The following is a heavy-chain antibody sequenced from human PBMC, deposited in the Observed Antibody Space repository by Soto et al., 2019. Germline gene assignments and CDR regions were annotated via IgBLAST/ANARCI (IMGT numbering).Heavy chain of an antibody. V-gene: IGHV1-18*04. CDR2: ISAYNGNT. Sequence: GASVKLSCKASVYTFTSYGISWVRQAPGQGLEWMGWISAYNGNTNYAQKLQGRVTMTTDTSTSTAYMELRSLRSDDTAVYYCARDGRFRYSYNWFDPWGRGSLVTGSP. J-gene: IGHJ5*02. CDR3: ARDGRFRYSYNWFDP. D-gene: IGHD1-1*01. CDR1: VYTFTSYG.